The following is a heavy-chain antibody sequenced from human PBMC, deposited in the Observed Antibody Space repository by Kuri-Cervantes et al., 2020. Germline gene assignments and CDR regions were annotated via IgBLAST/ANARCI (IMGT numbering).Heavy chain of an antibody. J-gene: IGHJ4*02. CDR1: GYTFTSFD. D-gene: IGHD2-15*01. CDR3: ARGGWSLDY. Sequence: SVKVSCKASGYTFTSFDFNWVRLAPGQGLEWMGGIIPIFGTANYAQKFQGRVTITADESTSTAYMELSSLRSEDTAVYYCARGGWSLDYWGQGTLVTVSS. CDR2: IIPIFGTA. V-gene: IGHV1-69*13.